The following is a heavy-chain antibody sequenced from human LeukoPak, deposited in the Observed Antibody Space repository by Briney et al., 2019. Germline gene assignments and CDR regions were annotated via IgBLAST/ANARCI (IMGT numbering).Heavy chain of an antibody. Sequence: SETLSLTCTVSAGSISSYYWSWIRQPAGKGLEWIGRIYTSGSTIYNPSLKSRVTMSVDTSKNQFSLNLSSVTAADTAVYYCAGLGSSWSPLDYRGQGTLVTVSS. V-gene: IGHV4-4*07. J-gene: IGHJ4*02. CDR2: IYTSGST. D-gene: IGHD6-13*01. CDR3: AGLGSSWSPLDY. CDR1: AGSISSYY.